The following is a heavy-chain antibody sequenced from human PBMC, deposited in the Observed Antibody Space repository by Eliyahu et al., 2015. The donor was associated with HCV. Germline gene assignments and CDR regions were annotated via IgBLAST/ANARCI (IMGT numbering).Heavy chain of an antibody. D-gene: IGHD7-27*01. CDR3: TQNWGLYYFDY. CDR2: IRNKADNYAT. Sequence: EVQLVESGGGLVQPGGSLKLSCAASGFTFSGSAIPWVRQASGKGLEWVGRIRNKADNYATAYAASVKGRFTISRDDSRNTAYLQMNSLITEDTAVYFCTQNWGLYYFDYWGQGTLVTVSS. CDR1: GFTFSGSA. V-gene: IGHV3-73*02. J-gene: IGHJ4*02.